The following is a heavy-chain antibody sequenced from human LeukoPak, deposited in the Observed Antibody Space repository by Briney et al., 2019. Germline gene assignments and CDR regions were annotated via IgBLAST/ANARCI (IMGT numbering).Heavy chain of an antibody. CDR3: ARGRVVRGVIITRTYYFDY. CDR2: IYYSGST. D-gene: IGHD3-10*01. Sequence: SETLSLTCTVSGGSISSGGYYWRWIRQHPGKGLEWIGYIYYSGSTYYNPSLKSRVTISVDTSKNQFSLKLSSVTAADTAVYYCARGRVVRGVIITRTYYFDYWGQGTLVTVSS. V-gene: IGHV4-31*03. CDR1: GGSISSGGYY. J-gene: IGHJ4*02.